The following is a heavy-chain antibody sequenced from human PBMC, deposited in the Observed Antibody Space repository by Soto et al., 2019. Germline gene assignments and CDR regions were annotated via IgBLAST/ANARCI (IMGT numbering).Heavy chain of an antibody. D-gene: IGHD6-6*01. Sequence: GGSLRLSCAASGFTVSSNYMSWVRQAPGKGLEWVSVIYSGGSTYYADSVKGRFTISRHNSKNTLYLQMNSLRAEDTAVYYCARGPPPIAAPLYFDYWGQGTLVTVSS. CDR3: ARGPPPIAAPLYFDY. CDR1: GFTVSSNY. V-gene: IGHV3-53*04. CDR2: IYSGGST. J-gene: IGHJ4*02.